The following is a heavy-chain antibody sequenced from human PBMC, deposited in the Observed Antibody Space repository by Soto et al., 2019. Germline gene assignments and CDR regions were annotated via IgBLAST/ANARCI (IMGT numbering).Heavy chain of an antibody. CDR1: GYTFTGYY. D-gene: IGHD3-9*01. CDR2: INPNSGGT. CDR3: ARDPLDILTGYPYYFDY. V-gene: IGHV1-2*04. Sequence: ASVKVSCKASGYTFTGYYMHWVRQAPGQGLEWMGWINPNSGGTNYAQKFQGWVTMTRDTSISTAYMELSRLRSDDTAVYYCARDPLDILTGYPYYFDYWGQGTLVTVSS. J-gene: IGHJ4*02.